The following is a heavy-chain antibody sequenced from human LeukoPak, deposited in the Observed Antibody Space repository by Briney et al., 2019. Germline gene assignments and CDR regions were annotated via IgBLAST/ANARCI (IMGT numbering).Heavy chain of an antibody. CDR3: ASAYGSGSYSIF. Sequence: SETLSLTCTVSGGSISSYYWSWIRQPPGKGLEWIGYIYCSGSTNYNPSLKSRVTISVDTSKNQFSLKLRSVTAADTAVYYCASAYGSGSYSIFWGQGTLVTVSS. CDR2: IYCSGST. CDR1: GGSISSYY. J-gene: IGHJ4*02. D-gene: IGHD3-10*01. V-gene: IGHV4-59*01.